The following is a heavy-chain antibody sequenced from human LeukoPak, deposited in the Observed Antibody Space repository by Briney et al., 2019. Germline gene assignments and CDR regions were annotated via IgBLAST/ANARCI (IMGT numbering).Heavy chain of an antibody. CDR2: LYSGGST. CDR1: GFTFSSNY. V-gene: IGHV3-66*04. CDR3: ARLYCSGGSCYSIDY. Sequence: GGSLRLSCAASGFTFSSNYMSWVRQAPGKGLEWVSLLYSGGSTYYAESVKGRFTISRDTSRNRLFLQMNSLRAEDTAVFYCARLYCSGGSCYSIDYWGQGTLVTVSS. D-gene: IGHD2-15*01. J-gene: IGHJ4*02.